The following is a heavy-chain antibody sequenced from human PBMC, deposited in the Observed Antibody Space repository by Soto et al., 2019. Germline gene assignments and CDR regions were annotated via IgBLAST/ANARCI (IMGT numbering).Heavy chain of an antibody. D-gene: IGHD1-26*01. J-gene: IGHJ4*02. CDR1: GGSISVYY. CDR3: ARGVGSSPPRY. CDR2: IYDSGSP. Sequence: PSETLSLTCTISGGSISVYYWSWICQPPGQALEWIGYIYDSGSPYYNPSLRSRVIISADTSKNKISLKLTSATAADTAVYYCARGVGSSPPRYWGRGTLVTVSS. V-gene: IGHV4-59*01.